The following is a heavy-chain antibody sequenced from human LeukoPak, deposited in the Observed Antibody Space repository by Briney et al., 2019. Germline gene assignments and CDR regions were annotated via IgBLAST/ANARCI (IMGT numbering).Heavy chain of an antibody. D-gene: IGHD5-18*01. V-gene: IGHV3-11*01. CDR2: ISGSGSTI. Sequence: GGSLRLSCAASGFTFSDYYMSWIRQAPGKGLEWVSYISGSGSTIYYADSVKGRFTISRDNAKNSLYLQMNSLRAEDTAVYYCARDRSSYGPDAFDIWGQGTMVTVSS. CDR1: GFTFSDYY. CDR3: ARDRSSYGPDAFDI. J-gene: IGHJ3*02.